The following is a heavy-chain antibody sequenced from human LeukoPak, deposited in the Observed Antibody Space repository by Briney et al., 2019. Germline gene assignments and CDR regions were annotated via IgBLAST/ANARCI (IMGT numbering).Heavy chain of an antibody. CDR2: IIPIFGTA. CDR3: ARDQGQDIVVVPAAPTGD. V-gene: IGHV1-69*05. Sequence: SVKVSCKASVCTFSSYAISWVRQAPGQGLEWMGGIIPIFGTANYAQKFQGRVTITTDESTSTGYMELSSLRSEDTAVYYCARDQGQDIVVVPAAPTGDWGQGTLVTVSS. D-gene: IGHD2-2*01. J-gene: IGHJ4*02. CDR1: VCTFSSYA.